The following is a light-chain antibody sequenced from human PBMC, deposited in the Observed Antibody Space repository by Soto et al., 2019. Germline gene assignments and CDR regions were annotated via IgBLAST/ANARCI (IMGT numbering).Light chain of an antibody. Sequence: PSTLSASVGDRVTITCRASQSISIWVAWYQQKPGKAPKLLINKASRLEGGVPSRFSGGGSGTDFTLTINSVQPDDSATYYCQKYDDHLLTFGGGTKV. J-gene: IGKJ4*01. V-gene: IGKV1-5*03. CDR3: QKYDDHLLT. CDR1: QSISIW. CDR2: KAS.